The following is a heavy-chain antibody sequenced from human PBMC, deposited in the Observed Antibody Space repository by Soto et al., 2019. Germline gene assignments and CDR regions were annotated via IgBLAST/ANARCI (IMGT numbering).Heavy chain of an antibody. CDR3: ARDPENSSSIFDP. J-gene: IGHJ5*02. Sequence: LSLTCAISGNSVSSNTAAWIWIRQSPSRGLERLGRTYYRSMWYNDYAVSVKSRITINPDTSKNQFSLQLNSVTPEDTAAYYCARDPENSSSIFDPWGQGTLVTVSS. CDR2: TYYRSMWYN. V-gene: IGHV6-1*01. D-gene: IGHD6-13*01. CDR1: GNSVSSNTAA.